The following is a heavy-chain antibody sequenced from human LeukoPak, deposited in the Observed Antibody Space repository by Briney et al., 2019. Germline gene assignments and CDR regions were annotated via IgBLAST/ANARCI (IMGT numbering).Heavy chain of an antibody. CDR2: ISSSSSYI. J-gene: IGHJ6*02. Sequence: GGSLRLSCAASGFTFSSYSMNWVRQAPGKGLEWVSSISSSSSYIYYADSVKGRFTISRDNAKNSLYLQMSSLRAEDTAVYYCARALVPYCSGGSCYYYGMDVWGQGTTVTVSS. CDR1: GFTFSSYS. CDR3: ARALVPYCSGGSCYYYGMDV. V-gene: IGHV3-21*01. D-gene: IGHD2-15*01.